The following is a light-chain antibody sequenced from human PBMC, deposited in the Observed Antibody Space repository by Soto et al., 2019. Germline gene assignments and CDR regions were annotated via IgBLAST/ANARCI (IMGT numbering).Light chain of an antibody. J-gene: IGKJ2*01. CDR2: DAS. V-gene: IGKV1-5*01. CDR1: QSISNY. CDR3: QQYNTFTT. Sequence: DIQMTQSPSTLSASVGDRVSITCRASQSISNYLAWYQQKPGKAPKVVIYDASSLESGVPSRFSGTGSGTEFTLTISTLQPADFATSYCQQYNTFTTLGQGTKLEIK.